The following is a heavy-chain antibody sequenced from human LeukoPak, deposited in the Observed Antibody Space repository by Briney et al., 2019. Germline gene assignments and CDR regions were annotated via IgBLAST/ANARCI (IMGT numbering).Heavy chain of an antibody. J-gene: IGHJ4*02. D-gene: IGHD3-3*01. CDR3: ARAYYDFWSGYFLFDY. Sequence: SETLSLTCAVYGGSFSGYYWSWIRQPPGKGLEWIGEINHSGSTNYNPSLKSRVTISVDTSKNQFSLKLSSVTAADKAVYYCARAYYDFWSGYFLFDYWGQGTLVTVSS. CDR2: INHSGST. CDR1: GGSFSGYY. V-gene: IGHV4-34*01.